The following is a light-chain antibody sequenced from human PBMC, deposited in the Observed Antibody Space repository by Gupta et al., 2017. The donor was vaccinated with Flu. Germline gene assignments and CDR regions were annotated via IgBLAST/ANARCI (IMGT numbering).Light chain of an antibody. V-gene: IGKV1-39*01. CDR3: QQSDNTPRT. CDR2: AAS. CDR1: QSISNY. Sequence: PSSLSASVGDRVTITCRASQSISNYLNWYQHKAGEAPKLLIYAASTLQSGVPSRFSGSGSETDFTLTISSLQPEDFATYYCQQSDNTPRTFGQGTKVELE. J-gene: IGKJ2*01.